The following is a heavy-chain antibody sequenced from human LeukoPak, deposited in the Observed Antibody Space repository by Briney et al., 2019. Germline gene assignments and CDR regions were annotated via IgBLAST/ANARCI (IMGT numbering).Heavy chain of an antibody. Sequence: KASETLSLTCTVSGGSISSYYWSWIRQPPGKGLEWIGYIYYSGSTNYNPSLKSRVTISVDTSKNQFSLKLSSVTAADTAVYYCARHPYHYYDSSGYPAAYYFDYWGQGTLVTASS. D-gene: IGHD3-22*01. V-gene: IGHV4-59*08. CDR1: GGSISSYY. CDR3: ARHPYHYYDSSGYPAAYYFDY. CDR2: IYYSGST. J-gene: IGHJ4*02.